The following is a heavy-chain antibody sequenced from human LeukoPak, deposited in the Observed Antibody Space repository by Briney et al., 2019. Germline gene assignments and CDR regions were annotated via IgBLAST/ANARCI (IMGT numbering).Heavy chain of an antibody. CDR1: GFTFSSYS. D-gene: IGHD2-15*01. CDR3: ARDADIVVVVAATAFDY. CDR2: ISSSSSTI. V-gene: IGHV3-48*02. Sequence: PGGCLRLSCAASGFTFSSYSMNWVRQAPGKGLEWVSYISSSSSTIYYADSVKGRFTISRDNAKNSLYLQMNSLRDEDTAVYYCARDADIVVVVAATAFDYWGQGTLVTVSS. J-gene: IGHJ4*02.